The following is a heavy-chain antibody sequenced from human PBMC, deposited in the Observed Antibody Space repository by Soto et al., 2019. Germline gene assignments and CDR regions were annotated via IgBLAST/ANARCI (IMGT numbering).Heavy chain of an antibody. D-gene: IGHD6-19*01. V-gene: IGHV4-39*07. CDR2: IYYSGRT. Sequence: PSETLSLTCTVSGGSISSSTYYWGWIRQPPGKGLEWIASIYYSGRTHYNPSLKNRVTISVDTSKNQFSLKLSSVTAADTAVYYCARGIPWLTTYFDYWGQGTLVTVSS. J-gene: IGHJ4*02. CDR3: ARGIPWLTTYFDY. CDR1: GGSISSSTYY.